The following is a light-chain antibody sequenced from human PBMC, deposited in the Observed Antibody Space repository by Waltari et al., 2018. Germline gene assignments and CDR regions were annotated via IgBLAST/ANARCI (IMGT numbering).Light chain of an antibody. CDR2: KAS. Sequence: DIQMTQSPSTLSASVGDRVTITCRASQSISHWLAWYQQKPGKAPTLLISKASSLEKEVPSRFSGGGSGTEFTLTITNLQPDDFATFYCQRYDDYPPTFGGGTKVEIK. CDR1: QSISHW. CDR3: QRYDDYPPT. V-gene: IGKV1-5*03. J-gene: IGKJ4*01.